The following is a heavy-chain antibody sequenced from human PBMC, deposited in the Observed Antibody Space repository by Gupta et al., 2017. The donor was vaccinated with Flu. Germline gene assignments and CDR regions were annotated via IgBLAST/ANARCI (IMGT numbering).Heavy chain of an antibody. CDR2: INHSGST. CDR3: ARETIFADPYYYYMDV. Sequence: PPGKGLEWIGEINHSGSTNYNPSLKSRVTISVDTSKNQFSLKLSSVTAADTAVYYCARETIFADPYYYYMDVWGKGTTVTVSS. D-gene: IGHD3-3*01. J-gene: IGHJ6*03. V-gene: IGHV4-34*01.